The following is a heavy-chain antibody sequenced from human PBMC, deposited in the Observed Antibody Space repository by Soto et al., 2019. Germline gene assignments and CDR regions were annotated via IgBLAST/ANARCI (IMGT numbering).Heavy chain of an antibody. CDR1: GFTFSSSV. Sequence: QVQLVESGGGVVQPGRSLRLSCAASGFTFSSSVVHWVRQAPGKGLEWVAVISSDESNEDYADSVKGRFSISRDNSKNTLYLQMSSLRADDTAVYYCARGLIKLAGGAFDIWGQGTTVTVSS. CDR3: ARGLIKLAGGAFDI. V-gene: IGHV3-33*01. D-gene: IGHD3-16*01. J-gene: IGHJ3*02. CDR2: ISSDESNE.